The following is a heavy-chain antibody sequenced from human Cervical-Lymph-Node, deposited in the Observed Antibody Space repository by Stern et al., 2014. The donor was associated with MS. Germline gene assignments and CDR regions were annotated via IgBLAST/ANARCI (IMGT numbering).Heavy chain of an antibody. D-gene: IGHD6-19*01. Sequence: QMQLVQSGAEVKKPGSSVKVSCKASGGTFSSYAISGVRQPPGQGLEWMGGIIPIFGRANYSQKFQGRVTITADESTRTAYMELSSLRSDDTAVYYCARGEKQWLSLWDYWGQGTLVTVSS. CDR3: ARGEKQWLSLWDY. CDR2: IIPIFGRA. CDR1: GGTFSSYA. V-gene: IGHV1-69*01. J-gene: IGHJ4*02.